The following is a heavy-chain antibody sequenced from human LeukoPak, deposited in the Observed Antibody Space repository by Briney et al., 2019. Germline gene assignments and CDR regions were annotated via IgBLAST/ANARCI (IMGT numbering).Heavy chain of an antibody. D-gene: IGHD6-13*01. Sequence: GGSLRLSCAASGFTFSSYAMSWVRQAPGKGLEWVSAISGSGGSTYYADSVKGRFTISRDNSKNTLYLQMNSLRAEDTAVYYCAKAGMGIAAAGTFGVDYWGQGTLVTVSS. CDR2: ISGSGGST. J-gene: IGHJ4*02. V-gene: IGHV3-23*01. CDR3: AKAGMGIAAAGTFGVDY. CDR1: GFTFSSYA.